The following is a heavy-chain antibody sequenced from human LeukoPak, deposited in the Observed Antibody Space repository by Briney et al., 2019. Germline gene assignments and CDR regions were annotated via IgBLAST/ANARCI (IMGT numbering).Heavy chain of an antibody. J-gene: IGHJ5*02. D-gene: IGHD1-26*01. Sequence: SVKVSCKASGGTFSSYAISWVRQAPGQGLEWMGRIIPILGIANYAQKFQGRVTITADKSTSTAYMELSSLRSDDTAVYYCARDVGATTRWFDPWGQGTLVTVSS. CDR1: GGTFSSYA. CDR2: IIPILGIA. V-gene: IGHV1-69*04. CDR3: ARDVGATTRWFDP.